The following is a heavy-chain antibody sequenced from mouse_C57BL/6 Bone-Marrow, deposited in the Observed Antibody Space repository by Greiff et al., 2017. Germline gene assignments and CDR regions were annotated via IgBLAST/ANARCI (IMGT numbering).Heavy chain of an antibody. J-gene: IGHJ4*01. CDR2: INPSSGYT. CDR3: ARGDY. Sequence: LQESGAELAKPGASVKLSCKASGYTFTSYWMHWVKQRPGQGLEWIGYINPSSGYTKYNQKFKDKATLTAEKSSSTAYMQLSSLTYEDSAVYYCARGDYGGQGTSVTVSS. CDR1: GYTFTSYW. V-gene: IGHV1-7*01.